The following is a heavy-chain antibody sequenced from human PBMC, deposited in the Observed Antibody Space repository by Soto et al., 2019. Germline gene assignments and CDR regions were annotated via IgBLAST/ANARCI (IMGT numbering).Heavy chain of an antibody. Sequence: ASVKVSCKAPGYTFTSYGISCVRQAPGQGLEWMGWISAYNGNTDYAQKLQGRVTMTTDTSTSTAYMELRSLRSDDTAVYYCARAVVVAATPGTGPHVLEPYYFDYCGQGTLVTVSS. CDR3: ARAVVVAATPGTGPHVLEPYYFDY. V-gene: IGHV1-18*01. D-gene: IGHD2-15*01. CDR1: GYTFTSYG. J-gene: IGHJ4*02. CDR2: ISAYNGNT.